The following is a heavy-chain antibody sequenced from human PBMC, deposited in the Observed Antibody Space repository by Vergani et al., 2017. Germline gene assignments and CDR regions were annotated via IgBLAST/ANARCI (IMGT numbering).Heavy chain of an antibody. J-gene: IGHJ2*01. Sequence: QVQLVQSGAEVQKPGASVKVSCKASGYTFTGYYMHWVRQAPGQGLEWMGWINPNSGGTNYAQKFQGRVTMTRDTSISTAYMELSRLRSDDTAVYYCASRGYCSSTSCKGLWYFDLWGRGTLVTVSS. CDR3: ASRGYCSSTSCKGLWYFDL. D-gene: IGHD2-2*01. CDR1: GYTFTGYY. CDR2: INPNSGGT. V-gene: IGHV1-2*02.